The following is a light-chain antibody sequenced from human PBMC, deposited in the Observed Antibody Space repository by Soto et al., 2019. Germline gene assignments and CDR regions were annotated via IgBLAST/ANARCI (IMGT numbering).Light chain of an antibody. J-gene: IGLJ1*01. V-gene: IGLV2-8*01. CDR1: SSDVGGYSY. CDR3: SSFAGSNNYV. Sequence: QSALTQPPSASGSPGQSVTISCTGTSSDVGGYSYVSWHQQHPGKAPKLMIYEVSKRPSGVPDRFSASKSGNTASLTVSGLQAEDEADYYCSSFAGSNNYVFGTGTKLTVL. CDR2: EVS.